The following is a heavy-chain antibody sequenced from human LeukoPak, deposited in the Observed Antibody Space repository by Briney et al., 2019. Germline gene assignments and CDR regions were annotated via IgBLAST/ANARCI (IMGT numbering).Heavy chain of an antibody. CDR1: GGSISSYY. D-gene: IGHD1-26*01. V-gene: IGHV4-59*08. J-gene: IGHJ4*02. CDR2: IYYSGST. Sequence: SETLSLTCIVSGGSISSYYWSWIQQPPGKGLEWIAYIYYSGSTNYNPSLKSRVTISIDTSKNQFSLKLSSVTAADTAVYYCARHSGSYYDFDYWAREPWSPSPQ. CDR3: ARHSGSYYDFDY.